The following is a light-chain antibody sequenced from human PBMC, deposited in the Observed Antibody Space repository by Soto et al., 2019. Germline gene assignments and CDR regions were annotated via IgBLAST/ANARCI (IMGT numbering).Light chain of an antibody. CDR3: AAWDDSLNGHI. Sequence: QSVLTQPHSASGTPGQRVTISCSGSSSNIGSNSVHWFQQVPGTAPKPLIYSSNQRPSGVPERFSGSKSGTSASLAISGLQSEDEADYYCAAWDDSLNGHILGTGTKVTVL. V-gene: IGLV1-44*01. CDR2: SSN. J-gene: IGLJ1*01. CDR1: SSNIGSNS.